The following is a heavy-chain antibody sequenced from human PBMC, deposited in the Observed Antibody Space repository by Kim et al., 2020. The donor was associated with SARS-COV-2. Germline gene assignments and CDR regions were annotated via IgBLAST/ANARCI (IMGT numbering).Heavy chain of an antibody. V-gene: IGHV3-30*04. CDR1: GFTFSSYA. CDR3: ASEAAGTMGGFFDY. J-gene: IGHJ4*02. Sequence: GGSLRLSCAASGFTFSSYAMHWVRQAPGKGLEWVAVISYDGSNKYYADSVKGRFTISRDNSKNTLYLQMNSLRAEDTAVYYCASEAAGTMGGFFDYWGQG. CDR2: ISYDGSNK. D-gene: IGHD6-13*01.